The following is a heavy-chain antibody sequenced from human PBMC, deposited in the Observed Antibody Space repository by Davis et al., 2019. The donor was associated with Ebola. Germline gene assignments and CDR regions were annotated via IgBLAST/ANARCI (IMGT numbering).Heavy chain of an antibody. V-gene: IGHV1-8*03. J-gene: IGHJ4*02. CDR2: MNPNSGNT. CDR1: GYTFTSYD. CDR3: ARAYPGMFDY. Sequence: ASVKVSCNASGYTFTSYDINWVRQATGQGLEWMGWMNPNSGNTGYAQKFQGRVTITRSTSISTAYMELSSLTSEDTAVYYCARAYPGMFDYWGQGTLVTVSS. D-gene: IGHD6-13*01.